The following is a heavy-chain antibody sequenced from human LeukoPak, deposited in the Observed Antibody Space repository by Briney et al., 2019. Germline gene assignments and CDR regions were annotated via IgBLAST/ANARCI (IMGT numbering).Heavy chain of an antibody. D-gene: IGHD7-27*01. CDR2: IYSGGGGIT. CDR3: ARGGNWDLYYFDN. CDR1: GFTMFSY. V-gene: IGHV3-53*01. Sequence: GGSLRLSCAASGFTMFSYLNWVRQAPGKGLEWVSVIYSGGGGITYYADSVKGRFTISRDNSKNTLYLQMNSLRAEDTAVYYCARGGNWDLYYFDNWGQGTLVTASS. J-gene: IGHJ4*02.